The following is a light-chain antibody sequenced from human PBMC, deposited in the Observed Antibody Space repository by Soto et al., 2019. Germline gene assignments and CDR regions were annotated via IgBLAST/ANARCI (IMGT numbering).Light chain of an antibody. CDR1: QSLLDTDDGNTF. J-gene: IGKJ4*01. V-gene: IGKV2-40*01. Sequence: DFILTQTPLSLAVTPGEAASISCTSSQSLLDTDDGNTFLYWYLHQPGQSPPLLIYQVSSRASGVSDRFSGSGSTTDFTLKISSVEADDIGVYHCAQRLECPITFGGGTKVEI. CDR2: QVS. CDR3: AQRLECPIT.